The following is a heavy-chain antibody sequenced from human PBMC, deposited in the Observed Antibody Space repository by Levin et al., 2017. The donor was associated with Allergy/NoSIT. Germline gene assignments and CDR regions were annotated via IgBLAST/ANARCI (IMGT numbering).Heavy chain of an antibody. Sequence: GGSLRLSCAASGFTFSSHSMNWVRQAPGKGLEWVSYISASSSTIYYADSVKGRFTISRDYAKKSLDLQMKSLRDEDTAVYYCARVSSGWSIDSWGQGTLVAVSS. V-gene: IGHV3-48*02. J-gene: IGHJ4*02. D-gene: IGHD6-19*01. CDR3: ARVSSGWSIDS. CDR1: GFTFSSHS. CDR2: ISASSSTI.